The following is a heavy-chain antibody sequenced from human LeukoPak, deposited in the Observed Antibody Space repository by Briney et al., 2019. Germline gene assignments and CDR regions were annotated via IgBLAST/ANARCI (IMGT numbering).Heavy chain of an antibody. CDR3: ARGITGTTDY. J-gene: IGHJ4*02. CDR1: GGSISSGGYS. Sequence: SQTLSLTCAVSGGSISSGGYSWSWIRQPPGTGLEWIGYIYHSGSTYYNPSLKSRVTISVDTSKNQFSLKLSSVTAADTAVYYCARGITGTTDYWGQGTLVTVSS. V-gene: IGHV4-30-2*01. D-gene: IGHD1-7*01. CDR2: IYHSGST.